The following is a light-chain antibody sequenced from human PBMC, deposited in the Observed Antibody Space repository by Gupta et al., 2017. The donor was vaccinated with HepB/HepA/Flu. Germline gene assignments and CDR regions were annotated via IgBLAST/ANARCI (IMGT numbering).Light chain of an antibody. CDR1: SSDVASYNR. V-gene: IGLV2-18*02. CDR3: SSDTSSSTVV. Sequence: QSALTQLPSASGSPGQSVTISCTGTSSDVASYNRVSWYQQPPGTAPKLMIYEVSNRPSGVPDRFSGSKSGNTASLTIAGLQAEDEADYYCSSDTSSSTVVFGGGTKLTVL. CDR2: EVS. J-gene: IGLJ2*01.